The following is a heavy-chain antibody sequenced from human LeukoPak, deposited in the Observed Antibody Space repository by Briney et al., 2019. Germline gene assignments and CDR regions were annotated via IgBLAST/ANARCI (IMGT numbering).Heavy chain of an antibody. V-gene: IGHV3-30*03. CDR1: GFTFSSYW. J-gene: IGHJ6*03. CDR2: ISYDGNNK. Sequence: GGSLRLSCAASGFTFSSYWMSWVRQAPGKGLEWVAVISYDGNNKYYADSVKGRFTISRDNSKNTLYLQMNSLRAEDTAVYYCAREGFSRGYYYYYYMDVWGKGTTVTVSS. D-gene: IGHD6-13*01. CDR3: AREGFSRGYYYYYYMDV.